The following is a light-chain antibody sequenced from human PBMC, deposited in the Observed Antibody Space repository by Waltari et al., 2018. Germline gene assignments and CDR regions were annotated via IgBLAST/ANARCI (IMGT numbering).Light chain of an antibody. Sequence: EIVMTQSPATLSVSPGERATLSCRASQSISNNLAWYQQKPGQAPRLLVYATSARATGVPARFSGSGSGTEFTLTINSLQSEDFAVYYCQQYSDWPPGTFGPGTKVDIK. CDR3: QQYSDWPPGT. J-gene: IGKJ3*01. V-gene: IGKV3-15*01. CDR1: QSISNN. CDR2: ATS.